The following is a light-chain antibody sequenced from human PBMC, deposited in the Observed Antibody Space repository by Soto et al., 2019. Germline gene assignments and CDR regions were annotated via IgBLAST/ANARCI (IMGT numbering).Light chain of an antibody. CDR3: QQYSTSPRT. J-gene: IGKJ1*01. V-gene: IGKV3-20*01. CDR1: QSVDSNY. CDR2: GAS. Sequence: EIVLTQSPGTLSLSPGERVTLSCRASQSVDSNYLAWYQQKPGQAPRLLIDGASSRATGIPDRFSGSGSGTDFTLTISSLEPQDFAVYYCQQYSTSPRTFGQGTKVEIK.